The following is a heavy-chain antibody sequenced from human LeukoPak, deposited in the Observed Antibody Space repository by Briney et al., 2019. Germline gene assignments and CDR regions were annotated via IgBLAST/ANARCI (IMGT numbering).Heavy chain of an antibody. D-gene: IGHD4-23*01. CDR3: ATPDYGGKSGGDSFDY. V-gene: IGHV1-24*01. CDR2: FDPEDGET. Sequence: GASVKVSCKVSGYTLTELSMHWVRQAPGKGLEWMGGFDPEDGETIYAQKFQGRVTMTEDTSTDTAYMELSSLRSEDTAVYYCATPDYGGKSGGDSFDYWGQGTLVTVSS. CDR1: GYTLTELS. J-gene: IGHJ4*02.